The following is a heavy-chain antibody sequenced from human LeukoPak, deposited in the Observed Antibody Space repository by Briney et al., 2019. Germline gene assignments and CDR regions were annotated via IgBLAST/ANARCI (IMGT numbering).Heavy chain of an antibody. Sequence: SSETLSLTCAVYGGSFSGYYWSWIRQPPGKGLEWIGEINHSGSTNYNPSLKGRVTISVDTSKNQFSLKLSSVTAADTAVYYCARGYSSGWYFFYGMDVWGQGTTVTVSS. D-gene: IGHD6-19*01. V-gene: IGHV4-34*01. J-gene: IGHJ6*02. CDR3: ARGYSSGWYFFYGMDV. CDR2: INHSGST. CDR1: GGSFSGYY.